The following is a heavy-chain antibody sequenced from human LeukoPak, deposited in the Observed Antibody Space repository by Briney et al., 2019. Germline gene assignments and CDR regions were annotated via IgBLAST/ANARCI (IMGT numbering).Heavy chain of an antibody. CDR1: GFTFSSYA. Sequence: GGSLRLSCAASGFTFSSYAMSWVRQAPGKGLEWVSAISGSGGSTYYADFVKGRFTISRDNSKNTLYLQMNSLRAEDTAVYYCAKDWAGFWSGYNFDYWGQGTLVTVSS. CDR2: ISGSGGST. V-gene: IGHV3-23*01. D-gene: IGHD3-3*01. CDR3: AKDWAGFWSGYNFDY. J-gene: IGHJ4*02.